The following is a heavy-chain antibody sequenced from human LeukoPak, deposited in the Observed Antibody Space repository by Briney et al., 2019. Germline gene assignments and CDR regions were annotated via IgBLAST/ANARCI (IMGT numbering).Heavy chain of an antibody. J-gene: IGHJ4*02. Sequence: SETLSLTCAVYGGSFSGYYWSWIRQPPGKGLEWIGEINHSGSTNYNPSLKSRVTISVDTSKNQFSLKLSSVTAADTAVYCCARRLITMVRGVRVPVFDYWGQGTLVTVSS. CDR3: ARRLITMVRGVRVPVFDY. D-gene: IGHD3-10*01. CDR1: GGSFSGYY. V-gene: IGHV4-34*01. CDR2: INHSGST.